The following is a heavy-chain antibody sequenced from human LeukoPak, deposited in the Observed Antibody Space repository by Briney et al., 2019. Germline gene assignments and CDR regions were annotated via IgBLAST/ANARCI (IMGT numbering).Heavy chain of an antibody. Sequence: PGGSLRLSCAASGFTFDDYTMHWVRQAPGKGLEWVSLISWDGGSTYYADSVKGRFTISRDNSKNSLYLQMNSLRTEDTALYYCAKDIGVLTGLDVFDIWGQGTMVTVSS. D-gene: IGHD3-9*01. J-gene: IGHJ3*02. V-gene: IGHV3-43*01. CDR3: AKDIGVLTGLDVFDI. CDR1: GFTFDDYT. CDR2: ISWDGGST.